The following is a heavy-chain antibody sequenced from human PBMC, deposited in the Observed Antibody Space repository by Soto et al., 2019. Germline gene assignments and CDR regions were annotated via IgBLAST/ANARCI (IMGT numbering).Heavy chain of an antibody. J-gene: IGHJ4*02. CDR1: GGLFSSYA. CDR2: IIPVFNTV. CDR3: ARGGSGYVWFNEF. Sequence: QEQLVQSGAEVKKPGSSVKVSCKASGGLFSSYAISWVRQAPGQGLEWMGGIIPVFNTVNYAQKFQGRVTITADKYTNTAYMELSSLRSEDTAIYYCARGGSGYVWFNEFWGQGTLVTVSS. V-gene: IGHV1-69*06. D-gene: IGHD3-22*01.